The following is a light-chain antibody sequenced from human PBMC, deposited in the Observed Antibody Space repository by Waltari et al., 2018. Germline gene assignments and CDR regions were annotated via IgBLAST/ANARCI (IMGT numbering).Light chain of an antibody. J-gene: IGLJ3*02. V-gene: IGLV1-44*01. Sequence: QSVLTQPPSASGTPGQRVTISCSGSLSNIESNTVTWYRQLPGTAPKLLIYGDMQRPSGVPGRFSGSKSGTSASRAISGLQSADEADYYCAGWDDSLNGPVFGGGTKLTVL. CDR1: LSNIESNT. CDR2: GDM. CDR3: AGWDDSLNGPV.